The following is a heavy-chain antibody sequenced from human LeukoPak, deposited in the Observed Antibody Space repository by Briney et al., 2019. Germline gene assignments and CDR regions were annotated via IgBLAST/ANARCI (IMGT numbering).Heavy chain of an antibody. Sequence: SETLSLTCTVSGGSISSYYWSWIRQPPGKGLEWIGYIYYSGSTNYNPSLKSRVTISVDTSKNQFSLKLSSVTAAGTAVYYCARLGGDYYDNSSLNYWGQGTLVTVSS. J-gene: IGHJ4*02. V-gene: IGHV4-59*08. CDR3: ARLGGDYYDNSSLNY. CDR2: IYYSGST. D-gene: IGHD3-22*01. CDR1: GGSISSYY.